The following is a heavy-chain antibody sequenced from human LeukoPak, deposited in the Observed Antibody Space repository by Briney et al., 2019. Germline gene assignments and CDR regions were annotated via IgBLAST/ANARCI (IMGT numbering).Heavy chain of an antibody. CDR2: IYYSGST. CDR3: ARAPPNNWFDP. V-gene: IGHV4-31*03. J-gene: IGHJ5*02. CDR1: GGSISSGGYY. Sequence: PSETLSLTCTVSGGSISSGGYYWSWIRQHPGTGLEWIGYIYYSGSTYYNPSLKSRVTISVDTSKNQFSLKLSSVTAADTAVYYCARAPPNNWFDPWGQGTLVTVSS.